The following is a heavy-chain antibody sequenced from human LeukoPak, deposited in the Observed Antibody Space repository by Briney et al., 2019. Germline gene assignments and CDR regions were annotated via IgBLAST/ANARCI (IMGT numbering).Heavy chain of an antibody. Sequence: PGGSLRLSCAASGFTFSSYAMHWVRQAPGKGLEYVSAISSNGGSTYYANSVQGRFTISRDNSKNTLYLQMNSLRAEDTAVYYCARGSIDFDYWGQGTLVTVSS. V-gene: IGHV3-64*01. CDR1: GFTFSSYA. CDR3: ARGSIDFDY. CDR2: ISSNGGST. D-gene: IGHD3-22*01. J-gene: IGHJ4*02.